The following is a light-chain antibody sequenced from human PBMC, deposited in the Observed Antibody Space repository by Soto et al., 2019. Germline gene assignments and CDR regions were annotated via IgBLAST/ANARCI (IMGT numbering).Light chain of an antibody. V-gene: IGKV1-5*01. J-gene: IGKJ1*01. CDR2: VAS. CDR1: QSISSW. Sequence: DIQMTQSPSTLSASVGDRVTITCRASQSISSWLAWYQQKPGKAPKLLIYVASSLESGVPSRFSGSGSGTEFTLTISSLQPDDFATYYCQQYNSYSWPFGQGTKVEIK. CDR3: QQYNSYSWP.